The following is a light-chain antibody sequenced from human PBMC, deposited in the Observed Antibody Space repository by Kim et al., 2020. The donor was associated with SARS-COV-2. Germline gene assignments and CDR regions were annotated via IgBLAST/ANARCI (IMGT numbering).Light chain of an antibody. V-gene: IGLV3-1*01. CDR2: QDN. CDR1: NLQVKY. CDR3: QVWDNSLGV. J-gene: IGLJ2*01. Sequence: SVSPGETATISCTGDNLQVKYVCWYQRTAGHSPVLVLYQDNKRPSGIPERFSGSNSGNTATLTISGTQAVDEADYYCQVWDNSLGVFGAGTQLTVL.